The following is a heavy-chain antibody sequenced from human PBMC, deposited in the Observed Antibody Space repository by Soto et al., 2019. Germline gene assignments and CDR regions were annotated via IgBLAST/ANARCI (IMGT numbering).Heavy chain of an antibody. CDR1: GFTFSSYS. J-gene: IGHJ4*02. CDR2: ISSSSSTI. D-gene: IGHD3-22*01. CDR3: ARDEDYYGSSGSYYFDY. Sequence: EVQLVESGGGLVQPGGSLRLSCAASGFTFSSYSMNWVRQAPGKGLEWVSYISSSSSTIYYADSVKGRFTISRDNAKNSLYLQMNSLRDEDTAVYYCARDEDYYGSSGSYYFDYWGQGTLVTVSS. V-gene: IGHV3-48*02.